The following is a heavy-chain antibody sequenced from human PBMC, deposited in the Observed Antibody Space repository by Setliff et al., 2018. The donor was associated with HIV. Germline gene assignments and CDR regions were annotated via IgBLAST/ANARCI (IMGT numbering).Heavy chain of an antibody. J-gene: IGHJ6*03. D-gene: IGHD2-2*01. V-gene: IGHV4-39*01. Sequence: PSETLSLTCTVSGGSISSRDYFWGWLRQPPGKGLEWIGSPDYIGSTYYNPSLNSRVTISVVTSKNQFSLKLSSVTAADTAVYYCARHVDCSTTSCYARPYYFYYMDVWGKGTTVTSP. CDR1: GGSISSRDYF. CDR2: PDYIGST. CDR3: ARHVDCSTTSCYARPYYFYYMDV.